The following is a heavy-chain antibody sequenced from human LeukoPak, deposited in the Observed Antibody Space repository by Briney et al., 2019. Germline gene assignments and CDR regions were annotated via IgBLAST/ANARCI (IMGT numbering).Heavy chain of an antibody. CDR1: GLTFSGYS. CDR2: VSSSSDII. J-gene: IGHJ4*02. Sequence: GGSLRLSCAASGLTFSGYSMNWVRQAPGKGLEWISYVSSSSDIIYNADSVKGRFTISRDNAKNSLFLQMNSLRAEDTAVYYCARESSGVLGFDYWGQGTLVTVSS. D-gene: IGHD3-10*01. V-gene: IGHV3-48*01. CDR3: ARESSGVLGFDY.